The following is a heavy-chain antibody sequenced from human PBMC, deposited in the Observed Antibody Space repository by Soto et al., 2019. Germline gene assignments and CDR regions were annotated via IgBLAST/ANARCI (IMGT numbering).Heavy chain of an antibody. Sequence: WETRALTCTIYGGSFSIYYWSWIRHPPGKGLEWIGEINDSGSTNYNPSLASRVTISMDTSKNQVVLTLTNVEPVDTATYYCARILTATGGHFDSWGQGALVTVSS. D-gene: IGHD2-8*02. CDR1: GGSFSIYY. V-gene: IGHV4-34*01. J-gene: IGHJ4*02. CDR2: INDSGST. CDR3: ARILTATGGHFDS.